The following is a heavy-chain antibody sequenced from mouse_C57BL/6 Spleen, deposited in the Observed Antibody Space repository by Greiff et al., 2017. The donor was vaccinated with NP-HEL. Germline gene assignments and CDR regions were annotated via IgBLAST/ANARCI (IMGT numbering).Heavy chain of an antibody. CDR1: GYTFTDYE. D-gene: IGHD2-3*01. V-gene: IGHV1-15*01. Sequence: QVQLKESGAELVRPGASVTLSCKASGYTFTDYEMHWVKQTPVHGLEWIGAIDPETGGTAYNHKFKGKAILTAAKSSSTAYMELRSLTSEDSAVYYCTRKMGAMDYWGQGTSVTVSS. CDR2: IDPETGGT. J-gene: IGHJ4*01. CDR3: TRKMGAMDY.